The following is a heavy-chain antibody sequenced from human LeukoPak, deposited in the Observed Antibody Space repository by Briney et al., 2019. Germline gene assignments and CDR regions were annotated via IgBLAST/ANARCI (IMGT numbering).Heavy chain of an antibody. Sequence: KSGESLKISCKGSGYSFTSYWIAWVRQMPGKGLEWMGIIYSDDSDTRYSPSFQGQVTITADKSISTAYLQWSSLKASDNAMYYCARQRRSSGWPNDYWGQGTLVTVSS. CDR2: IYSDDSDT. CDR1: GYSFTSYW. V-gene: IGHV5-51*01. D-gene: IGHD6-19*01. CDR3: ARQRRSSGWPNDY. J-gene: IGHJ4*02.